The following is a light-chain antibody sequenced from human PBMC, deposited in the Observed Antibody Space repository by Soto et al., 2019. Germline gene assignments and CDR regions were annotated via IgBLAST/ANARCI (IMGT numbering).Light chain of an antibody. Sequence: QSALTQPPSASGSPGQSVTISCTGTSSDVGGYNYVSWYQQHPGKAPKLMIYEVNKRPSGVPDRFSGSESGNTASLTVSGLQAEDEADYYCSSYGGSSNLVFGGGTKLTVL. CDR3: SSYGGSSNLV. CDR1: SSDVGGYNY. J-gene: IGLJ2*01. V-gene: IGLV2-8*01. CDR2: EVN.